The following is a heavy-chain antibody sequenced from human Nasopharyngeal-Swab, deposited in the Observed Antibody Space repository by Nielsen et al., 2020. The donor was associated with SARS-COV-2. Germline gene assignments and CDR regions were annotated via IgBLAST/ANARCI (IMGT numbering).Heavy chain of an antibody. J-gene: IGHJ4*02. D-gene: IGHD1-7*01. V-gene: IGHV4-59*01. CDR2: IHYGGST. Sequence: SETLSLTCAVYGGSFSGYFWSWVRQPPEKGLEWIGYIHYGGSTNYNPSLKSRVTISVDMSKNQFSLRLASVTAADTAVYYCARGRNYVYTPFDYWGQGSLVTVSS. CDR1: GGSFSGYF. CDR3: ARGRNYVYTPFDY.